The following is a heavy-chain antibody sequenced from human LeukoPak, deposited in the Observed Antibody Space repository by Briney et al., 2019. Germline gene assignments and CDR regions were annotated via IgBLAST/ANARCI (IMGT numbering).Heavy chain of an antibody. CDR3: ARDSGSGSNDY. CDR2: ISAGDGNT. V-gene: IGHV1-3*01. CDR1: GYTFTSYA. Sequence: ASVKVSCKASGYTFTSYAIHWVRPAPGQRLEWMGWISAGDGNTKYSQNFQGRVTFISNTSATTAFMELSSLRSEDAAVYYCARDSGSGSNDYWGQGTQVTVSS. D-gene: IGHD1-26*01. J-gene: IGHJ4*02.